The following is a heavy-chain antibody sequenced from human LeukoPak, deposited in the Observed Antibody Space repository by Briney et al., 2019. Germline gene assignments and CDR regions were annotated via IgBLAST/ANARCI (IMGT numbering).Heavy chain of an antibody. D-gene: IGHD4-17*01. J-gene: IGHJ6*02. Sequence: GRSLRLSCAASGFTFSSYGMHWVRQAPGKGLEWVAVIWYDGSNKYYADSVKGRFTISRDNSKNTLYLQMNSLRAEDTAVYYCARSYLYFTVTQPANGMDVGGQGPTVTVS. CDR3: ARSYLYFTVTQPANGMDV. V-gene: IGHV3-33*01. CDR1: GFTFSSYG. CDR2: IWYDGSNK.